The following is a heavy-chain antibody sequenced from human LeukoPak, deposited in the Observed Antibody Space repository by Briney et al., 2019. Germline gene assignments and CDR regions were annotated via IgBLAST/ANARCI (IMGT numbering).Heavy chain of an antibody. Sequence: GASVKVSCKASGYTFNGYYKHWVRQAPGQGLEWMGWISAYNGNTNYAQKLQGRVTMTTDTSTSTAYMELRSLRSDDTAVYYCARSRYSSGWSYYYYMDVWGKGTTVTVSS. V-gene: IGHV1-18*04. D-gene: IGHD6-19*01. CDR3: ARSRYSSGWSYYYYMDV. CDR1: GYTFNGYY. CDR2: ISAYNGNT. J-gene: IGHJ6*03.